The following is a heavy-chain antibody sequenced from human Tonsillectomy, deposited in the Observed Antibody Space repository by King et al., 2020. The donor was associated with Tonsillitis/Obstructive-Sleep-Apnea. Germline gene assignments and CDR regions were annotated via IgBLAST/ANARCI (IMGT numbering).Heavy chain of an antibody. CDR3: ARDEQDYYGSWSYYGPYYFDY. D-gene: IGHD3-10*01. V-gene: IGHV3-33*01. Sequence: VQLVESGGGVVQPGRSLRLSCAASGFTFSSYGMHWVRQAPGKGLVWVAVIWYDGSNKYYADSVKGRFTISRDNSKNTLYLQMNSLRAEDTAVYYCARDEQDYYGSWSYYGPYYFDYWGQGTLVTVSS. J-gene: IGHJ4*02. CDR2: IWYDGSNK. CDR1: GFTFSSYG.